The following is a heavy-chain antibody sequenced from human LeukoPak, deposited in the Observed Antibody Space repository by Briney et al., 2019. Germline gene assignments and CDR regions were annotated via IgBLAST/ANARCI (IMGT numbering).Heavy chain of an antibody. CDR3: ARHYYDSSGSYYYFDY. CDR1: GGSISSSSYY. J-gene: IGHJ4*02. D-gene: IGHD3-22*01. V-gene: IGHV4-39*01. Sequence: SETLSLTCTVSGGSISSSSYYWGWIRQPPGKGLEWIGSIYYSGSTYYNPSLKSRVTISVDTSKNQFSLKLSSVTAADTAVYYCARHYYDSSGSYYYFDYWGQGTLVTVSS. CDR2: IYYSGST.